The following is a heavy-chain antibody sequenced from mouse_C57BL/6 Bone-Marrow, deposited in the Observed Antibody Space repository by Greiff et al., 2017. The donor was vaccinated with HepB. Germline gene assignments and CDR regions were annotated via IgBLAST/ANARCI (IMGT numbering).Heavy chain of an antibody. Sequence: LQESGPELVKPGASVKISCKASGYAFSSSWMNWVKQRPGKGLEWIGRIYPGDGDTNYNGKFKGKATLTADKSSSTAYMQLSSLTSEDSAVYFCAKRALYYGSSYDYAMDYWGQGTSVTVSS. V-gene: IGHV1-82*01. CDR2: IYPGDGDT. CDR1: GYAFSSSW. D-gene: IGHD1-1*01. J-gene: IGHJ4*01. CDR3: AKRALYYGSSYDYAMDY.